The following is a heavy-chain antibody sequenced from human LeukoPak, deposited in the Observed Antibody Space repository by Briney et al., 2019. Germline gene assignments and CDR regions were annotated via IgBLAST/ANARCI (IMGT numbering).Heavy chain of an antibody. CDR1: GGSFSGYY. CDR2: INHSGST. V-gene: IGHV4-34*01. Sequence: SETLSLTCAVYGGSFSGYYWSWLRQPPGKGLEWIGEINHSGSTNYNPSLKSRVTISVDTSKNQFSLKLSSVTAADTAVYYCARHSGYSSSWYRYNWFDPWGQGTLVTVSS. CDR3: ARHSGYSSSWYRYNWFDP. J-gene: IGHJ5*02. D-gene: IGHD6-13*01.